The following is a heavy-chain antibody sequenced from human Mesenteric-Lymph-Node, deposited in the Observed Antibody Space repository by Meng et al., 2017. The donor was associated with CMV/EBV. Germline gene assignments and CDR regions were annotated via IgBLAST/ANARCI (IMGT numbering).Heavy chain of an antibody. Sequence: SCQGSGHSFTNFWIGWVCQMPGKGLEWMGIIYPGDSDTRYSPSFQGQVTISADKSISTAYLQWSSLKASDTAMYYCAICSTSCYGVDYWGQGTLVTVSS. CDR2: IYPGDSDT. D-gene: IGHD2-2*01. CDR1: GHSFTNFW. J-gene: IGHJ4*02. CDR3: AICSTSCYGVDY. V-gene: IGHV5-51*01.